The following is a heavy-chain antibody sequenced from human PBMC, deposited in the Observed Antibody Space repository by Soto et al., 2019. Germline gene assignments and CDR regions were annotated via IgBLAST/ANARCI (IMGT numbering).Heavy chain of an antibody. CDR2: ISYDGSNK. J-gene: IGHJ5*02. CDR3: AKGLRPDWFDP. Sequence: GGSLRLSCAASGFTFSSYGMHWVRQAPGKGLEWVAVISYDGSNKYYADSVKGRFTISRDNSKNTLYLQMNSLRAEDTAVYYCAKGLRPDWFDPWGQGTLVTVSS. V-gene: IGHV3-30*18. CDR1: GFTFSSYG.